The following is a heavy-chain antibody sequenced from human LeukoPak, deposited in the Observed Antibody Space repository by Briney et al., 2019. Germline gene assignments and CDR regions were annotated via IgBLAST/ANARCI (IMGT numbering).Heavy chain of an antibody. J-gene: IGHJ4*02. CDR1: GGSFSGYY. V-gene: IGHV4-34*01. Sequence: SETLSLTCAVYGGSFSGYYWSWIRQPPGKGLEWIGEINHSGSTNYNPSLKSRVTISVDTSKNQFSLKLSSVTAADTAVYYCARVFSGSYGYWGQGTLVTVSS. CDR2: INHSGST. CDR3: ARVFSGSYGY. D-gene: IGHD1-26*01.